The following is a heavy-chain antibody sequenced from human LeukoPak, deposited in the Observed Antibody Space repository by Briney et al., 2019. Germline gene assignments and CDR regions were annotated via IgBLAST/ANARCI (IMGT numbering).Heavy chain of an antibody. Sequence: SETLSLTCTVSGGSFSSRPYYWSWIRQPAGRGLERIGRIYTSGDTDYNPSLKSRVTISVDTSKNQFSLQLSFLTASDTAVYYCARVGPYIEVDPWGQGTLVIVSS. J-gene: IGHJ5*02. CDR1: GGSFSSRPYY. CDR2: IYTSGDT. D-gene: IGHD5-12*01. CDR3: ARVGPYIEVDP. V-gene: IGHV4-61*02.